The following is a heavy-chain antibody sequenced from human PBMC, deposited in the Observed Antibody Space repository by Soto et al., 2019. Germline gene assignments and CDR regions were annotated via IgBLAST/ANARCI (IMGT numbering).Heavy chain of an antibody. Sequence: ASVKVSCKASGYTFTAFYLYWVRQAPGQGLEWVGRINPKSGDTNYAQRFQGRVTMTRDTSTSTAYMELRSLRSDDTAVYYCARTARDIVATSCPDYWGQGTLVTVSS. J-gene: IGHJ4*02. CDR1: GYTFTAFY. CDR2: INPKSGDT. V-gene: IGHV1-2*06. D-gene: IGHD5-12*01. CDR3: ARTARDIVATSCPDY.